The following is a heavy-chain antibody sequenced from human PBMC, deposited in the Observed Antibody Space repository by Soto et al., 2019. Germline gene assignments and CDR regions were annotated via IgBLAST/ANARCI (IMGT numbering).Heavy chain of an antibody. J-gene: IGHJ5*02. V-gene: IGHV4-34*01. CDR3: ARGQVRGWNYGNWFDP. CDR2: INHSGST. CDR1: GGSFSGYY. Sequence: PSETLSLTCAVYGGSFSGYYWSWIRQPPGKGLEWIGEINHSGSTNYNPSLKSRVTISVDTSKNQFSLKLSSVTAADTAVYYCARGQVRGWNYGNWFDPWGQGTLVTVSS. D-gene: IGHD1-7*01.